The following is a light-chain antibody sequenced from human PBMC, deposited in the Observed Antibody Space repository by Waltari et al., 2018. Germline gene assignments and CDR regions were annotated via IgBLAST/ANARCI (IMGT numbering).Light chain of an antibody. CDR3: QKYNRPWT. J-gene: IGKJ1*01. V-gene: IGKV1-5*03. CDR2: KAS. Sequence: DIQLAQSPSTVSASVGDRVTITCRASQHIHSWLDWYQQKPGKAPKALIYKASNLHSGVPSRFSGSGFGTEFTLTISSLQPDDFATYYCQKYNRPWTFGQGTRVDIK. CDR1: QHIHSW.